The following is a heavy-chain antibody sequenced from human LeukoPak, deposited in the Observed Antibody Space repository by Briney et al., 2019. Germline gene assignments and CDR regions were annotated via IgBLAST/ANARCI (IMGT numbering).Heavy chain of an antibody. D-gene: IGHD3-10*02. Sequence: SETLSLTCTVSGGSISSSSYYWGWIRQLPGKGLEWIGSIYYSGSTNNNPSLKSRVTISVDASKNQFSLKLSSVTAADTAVYYCARRRTMFGYFAGEFDYWGQGTLVTVSS. J-gene: IGHJ4*02. CDR1: GGSISSSSYY. V-gene: IGHV4-39*01. CDR2: IYYSGST. CDR3: ARRRTMFGYFAGEFDY.